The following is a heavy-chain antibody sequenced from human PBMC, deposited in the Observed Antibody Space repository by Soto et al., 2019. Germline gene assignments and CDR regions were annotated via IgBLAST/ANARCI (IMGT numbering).Heavy chain of an antibody. Sequence: EVRLLESGGGLVQPGGSLRLSCAASGFSFRGYAMSWVRQAPGKGLEWGSAVSGSGDSTYYADSVKGRFTISRDNSKNTLYLQMNSLRAEDTAVYYCAKPRSSGEAYYYFYYGIDVWGQGTTVTVSS. CDR1: GFSFRGYA. V-gene: IGHV3-23*01. CDR3: AKPRSSGEAYYYFYYGIDV. J-gene: IGHJ6*02. CDR2: VSGSGDST. D-gene: IGHD3-10*01.